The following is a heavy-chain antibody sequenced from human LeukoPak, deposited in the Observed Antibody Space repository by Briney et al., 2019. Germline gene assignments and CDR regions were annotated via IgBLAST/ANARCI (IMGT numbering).Heavy chain of an antibody. CDR2: INPSGGST. D-gene: IGHD3-22*01. V-gene: IGHV1-46*01. CDR1: GYTFTSYY. CDR3: AREDSSGYYYDY. J-gene: IGHJ4*02. Sequence: ASVKVSSKASGYTFTSYYMHWVRQAPGQGLEWMGIINPSGGSTSYAQKFQGRVTMIRDTSTSTVYMELSSLRSEDTAVYYCAREDSSGYYYDYWGQGTLVTVSS.